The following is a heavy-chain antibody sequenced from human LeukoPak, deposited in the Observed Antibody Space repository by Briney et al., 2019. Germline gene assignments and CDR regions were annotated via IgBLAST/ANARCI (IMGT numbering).Heavy chain of an antibody. V-gene: IGHV3-7*01. CDR3: ARSLITIFGVSRFDP. D-gene: IGHD3-3*01. CDR2: IKQGGSEK. J-gene: IGHJ5*02. Sequence: PGGSLRLSCAASGFTFSSYWMSWVRQAPGKGLEWVANIKQGGSEKYYVDSVKGRFTISRDNAKNSLYLQMNSLRAEDTAVYYCARSLITIFGVSRFDPWGQGTLVTVSS. CDR1: GFTFSSYW.